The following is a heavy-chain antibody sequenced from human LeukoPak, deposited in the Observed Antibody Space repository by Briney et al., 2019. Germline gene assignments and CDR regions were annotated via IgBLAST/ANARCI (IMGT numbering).Heavy chain of an antibody. CDR3: ARAEVLLSYGHNKHCLDV. CDR1: GFTFSSYW. J-gene: IGHJ6*02. Sequence: GGSLRLSCAASGFTFSSYWMHWVRQAPGKGLVWVSRINSDGSSTSYADSVKGRFTISRDNSKNTVYLQMNSLTSEDTAVYYCARAEVLLSYGHNKHCLDVWGQGTTVTVSS. D-gene: IGHD3-10*01. V-gene: IGHV3-74*01. CDR2: INSDGSST.